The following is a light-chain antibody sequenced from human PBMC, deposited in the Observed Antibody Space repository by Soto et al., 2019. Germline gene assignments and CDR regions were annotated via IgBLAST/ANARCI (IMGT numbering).Light chain of an antibody. Sequence: EVVLTQSPGTLSLSPGPRPTLSCMASQSVSGSYLAWYQQKPGQPPRLLIYGASSRATGVPARFSGSGSGTEFTLTISSLPSEDFAVYACLQYHNLWAFCQGTKVDIK. CDR2: GAS. CDR3: LQYHNLWA. V-gene: IGKV3-20*01. J-gene: IGKJ1*01. CDR1: QSVSGSY.